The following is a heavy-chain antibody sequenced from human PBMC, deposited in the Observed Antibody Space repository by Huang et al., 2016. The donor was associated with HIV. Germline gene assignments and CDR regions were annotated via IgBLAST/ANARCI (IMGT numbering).Heavy chain of an antibody. D-gene: IGHD3-10*01. J-gene: IGHJ4*02. CDR1: GYSFTNYW. V-gene: IGHV5-51*01. CDR2: IYPGDSEA. CDR3: ARRGFNTGSPPDS. Sequence: EVQLVQSGPEVKKPGESLKISCRVSGYSFTNYWIGWVRQRPGKGLEWMAIIYPGDSEAAYKPSFRGQVTISADKSINTAHLQWDSLKTSDSAIYYCARRGFNTGSPPDSWGQGTLVTVSS.